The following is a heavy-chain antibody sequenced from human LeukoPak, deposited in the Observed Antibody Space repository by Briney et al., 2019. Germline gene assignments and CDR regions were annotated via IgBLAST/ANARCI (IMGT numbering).Heavy chain of an antibody. CDR1: GFTFSSYA. CDR3: SNLYSSNY. Sequence: HPGGSLRLSCAASGFTFSSYAMTWVRQAPGMGLEWVSGISGSGAGTYYADSVRGRFTISRDNSKNTLYLQMNSLRAEDTAVYYCSNLYSSNYWGQGTLVTVSS. CDR2: ISGSGAGT. J-gene: IGHJ4*02. V-gene: IGHV3-23*01. D-gene: IGHD6-13*01.